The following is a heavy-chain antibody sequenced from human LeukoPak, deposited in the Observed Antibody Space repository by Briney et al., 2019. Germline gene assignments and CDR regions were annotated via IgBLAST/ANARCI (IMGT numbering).Heavy chain of an antibody. CDR1: RFTFSTYG. V-gene: IGHV3-23*01. J-gene: IGHJ3*02. CDR2: ISGSGGST. D-gene: IGHD1-14*01. CDR3: ARGPGDFDASDI. Sequence: HPGGSLRLSCAASRFTFSTYGMSWVRQAPGKGLEWVSSISGSGGSTNYADSVKGRFTISRDNVKQSLGLQMNSLRVEDTAVYYCARGPGDFDASDIWGQGTMVTVSS.